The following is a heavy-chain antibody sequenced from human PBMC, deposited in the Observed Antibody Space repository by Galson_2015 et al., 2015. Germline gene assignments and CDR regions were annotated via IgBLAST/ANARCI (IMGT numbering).Heavy chain of an antibody. D-gene: IGHD3-3*01. CDR3: ARDGPGVLRFLDV. CDR2: ISNGGSTI. CDR1: GFTFRDYS. J-gene: IGHJ6*04. V-gene: IGHV3-48*02. Sequence: SLRLSCAASGFTFRDYSMNWVRQAPGKGLEWISYISNGGSTIYYADSVKGRFTISRDNAKNSLYLQMNSLRDEDTAVYYCARDGPGVLRFLDVSGKATTVTVSS.